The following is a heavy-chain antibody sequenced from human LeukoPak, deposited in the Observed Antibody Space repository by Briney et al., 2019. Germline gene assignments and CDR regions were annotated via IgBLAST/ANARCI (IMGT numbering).Heavy chain of an antibody. CDR1: GGSISSSSYY. Sequence: SETLSLTCTVSGGSISSSSYYWGWIRQPPGKGLEWIGNIYYSGSTYYNPSLKSRVTISVDTYKNHFSLKLSSVTDADTAVYYCARHFDYDSSPVRYWGQGTLVTVSS. D-gene: IGHD3-22*01. V-gene: IGHV4-39*01. J-gene: IGHJ4*02. CDR2: IYYSGST. CDR3: ARHFDYDSSPVRY.